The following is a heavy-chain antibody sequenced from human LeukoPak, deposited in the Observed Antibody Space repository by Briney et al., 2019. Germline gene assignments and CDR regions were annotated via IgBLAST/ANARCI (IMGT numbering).Heavy chain of an antibody. CDR1: GFTFSHYG. V-gene: IGHV3-30*03. D-gene: IGHD6-6*01. CDR2: ISYDGSNK. CDR3: ARAPGGGYSNSSFRQGVGGLGYFQH. J-gene: IGHJ1*01. Sequence: PGRSLRLSCAASGFTFSHYGVHWVRQAPGKGLEWVAVISYDGSNKYYADSVKGRFTISRDNSKNTLYLQMNSLRIEDTAVYYCARAPGGGYSNSSFRQGVGGLGYFQHWGQGTLVTVSS.